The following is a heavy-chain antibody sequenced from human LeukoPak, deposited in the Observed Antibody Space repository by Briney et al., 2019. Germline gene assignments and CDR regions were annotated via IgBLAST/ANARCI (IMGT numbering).Heavy chain of an antibody. CDR3: ASGPVGARFDY. CDR1: GYTFTSYT. CDR2: INTGNGNT. Sequence: ASVKVSCKASGYTFTSYTMHWVRQAPGQRLEWMGWINTGNGNTKSSQGFQDRVTITRDTSASTAYMELRSLRSDDTAVYYCASGPVGARFDYWGQGTLVTVSS. D-gene: IGHD1-26*01. J-gene: IGHJ4*02. V-gene: IGHV1-3*04.